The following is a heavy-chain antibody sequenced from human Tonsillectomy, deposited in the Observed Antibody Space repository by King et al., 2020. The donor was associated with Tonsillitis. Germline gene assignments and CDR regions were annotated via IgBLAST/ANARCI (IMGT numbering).Heavy chain of an antibody. CDR1: GYTFTSYG. CDR2: ISAYNGNT. Sequence: QLVQSGAEVKKPGASVKVSCKASGYTFTSYGISWVRQAPGQGLEWMGWISAYNGNTNYAQKLQGRVTMTTDTSTSTAYMELRSLRSDDTAVYYCARDSLVNDYDSSGYGSFDYWGQGTLFTVSS. V-gene: IGHV1-18*04. CDR3: ARDSLVNDYDSSGYGSFDY. D-gene: IGHD3-22*01. J-gene: IGHJ4*02.